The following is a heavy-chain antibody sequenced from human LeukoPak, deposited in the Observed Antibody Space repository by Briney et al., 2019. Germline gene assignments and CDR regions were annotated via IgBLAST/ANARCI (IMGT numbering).Heavy chain of an antibody. CDR3: ARDFDDVNGDYYYIPDF. D-gene: IGHD3-22*01. Sequence: GGSLRLPCAASGFKLSRNGMHWVRQAPGKGLEWVAFIRYDATKKFYGDSVRGRFTISRDDSKNTLYLQMNNLRQEDTAVYFCARDFDDVNGDYYYIPDFWGQGVLVTVSS. V-gene: IGHV3-30*02. CDR1: GFKLSRNG. CDR2: IRYDATKK. J-gene: IGHJ4*02.